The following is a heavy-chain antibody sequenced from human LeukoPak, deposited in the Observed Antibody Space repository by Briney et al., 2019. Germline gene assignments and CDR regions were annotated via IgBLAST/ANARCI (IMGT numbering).Heavy chain of an antibody. Sequence: GGSLRLSCAASGFTFSSYEMNWVRQAPGKGLEWVSYISSSGSTIYYADSVKGRFTISRDNAKNSLYLQMNSLRAEDMAVYYCARDVAVAGTSALGYWGQGALVTVSS. V-gene: IGHV3-48*03. CDR2: ISSSGSTI. J-gene: IGHJ4*02. D-gene: IGHD6-19*01. CDR3: ARDVAVAGTSALGY. CDR1: GFTFSSYE.